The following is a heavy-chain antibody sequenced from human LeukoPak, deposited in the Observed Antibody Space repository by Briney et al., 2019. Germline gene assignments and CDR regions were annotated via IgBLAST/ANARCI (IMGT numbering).Heavy chain of an antibody. CDR1: GFTFSRNW. D-gene: IGHD3-16*01. J-gene: IGHJ5*02. Sequence: HPGGSLRLSYAASGFTFSRNWMHWVRQAPGKGRVGVSRINSDGSGPHYADSVKGRFTISRDNAKNTVYLQMNSLRAEDTAVYYCARDITYGFDPWGQGTLVTVSS. CDR3: ARDITYGFDP. CDR2: INSDGSGP. V-gene: IGHV3-74*01.